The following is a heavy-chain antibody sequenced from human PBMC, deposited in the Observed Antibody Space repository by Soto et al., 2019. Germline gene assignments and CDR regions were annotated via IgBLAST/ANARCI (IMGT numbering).Heavy chain of an antibody. CDR2: ISGSGGST. J-gene: IGHJ4*02. V-gene: IGHV3-23*01. D-gene: IGHD6-13*01. CDR3: ARRTSSWSFDY. CDR1: GFTFSSYA. Sequence: EVQLLESGGGLVQPGGSLRLSCAASGFTFSSYAMSWVRQAPGQGLEWVSAISGSGGSTYYADSVKGRFTFSRDNSKNTLSLQMNSLRAEDTAVYYCARRTSSWSFDYWGQGTLVTVSS.